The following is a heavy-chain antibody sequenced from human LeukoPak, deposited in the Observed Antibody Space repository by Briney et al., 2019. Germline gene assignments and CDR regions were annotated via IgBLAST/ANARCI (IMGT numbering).Heavy chain of an antibody. CDR3: ARDRVGQQLVGRKNNYYYMDV. CDR1: GFTFSSYG. V-gene: IGHV4-39*07. CDR2: IYYSGNT. D-gene: IGHD6-13*01. J-gene: IGHJ6*03. Sequence: GSLRLSCAASGFTFSSYGMHWVRQAPGKGLEWIGSIYYSGNTYYNSSLKSRVTISLDTSKNQFSLKLRSVTAADTAVYYCARDRVGQQLVGRKNNYYYMDVWGKGTTVTISS.